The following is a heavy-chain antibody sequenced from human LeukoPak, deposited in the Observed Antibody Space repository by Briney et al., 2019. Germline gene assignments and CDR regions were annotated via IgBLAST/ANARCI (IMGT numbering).Heavy chain of an antibody. J-gene: IGHJ4*02. V-gene: IGHV3-23*01. CDR1: GFILENHA. CDR2: TSSNGEVK. Sequence: PGGSLRLSCVASGFILENHAMSWIRQAPGKGLEWVSGTSSNGEVKYYADSVKGRFTVSRDNSKDTLYLQMDSLGVEDTAMYYCARDFNWNEPYYFDYWGPGNLVTVSS. CDR3: ARDFNWNEPYYFDY. D-gene: IGHD1-1*01.